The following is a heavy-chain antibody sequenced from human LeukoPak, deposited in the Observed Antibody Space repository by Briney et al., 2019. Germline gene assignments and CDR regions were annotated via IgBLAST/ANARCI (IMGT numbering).Heavy chain of an antibody. J-gene: IGHJ6*02. CDR2: IKQDGSEK. D-gene: IGHD3-10*01. V-gene: IGHV3-7*01. CDR1: GFTFSSYW. Sequence: GSLRLSCAASGFTFSSYWMSWVRQAPGKGLEWVANIKQDGSEKYYVDSVKGRFTISRDNAKNSLYLQMNSLRAEDTAVYYCARDHYYGSGSYYNVPSYYYGMDVWGQGTTVTVSS. CDR3: ARDHYYGSGSYYNVPSYYYGMDV.